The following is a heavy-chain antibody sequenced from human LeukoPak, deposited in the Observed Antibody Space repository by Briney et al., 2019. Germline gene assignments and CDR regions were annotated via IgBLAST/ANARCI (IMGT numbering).Heavy chain of an antibody. V-gene: IGHV4-39*01. CDR1: GGSISSGGYY. CDR2: IYYSGST. Sequence: SETLSLTCTVSGGSISSGGYYWGWIRQPPWKGLEWIGTIYYSGSTYYNPSLKSRVTISVDTSKNQFSLRLSSVTAADTAVYYCARYRSESDDYWGQGTLVIVSS. CDR3: ARYRSESDDY. J-gene: IGHJ4*02. D-gene: IGHD3-10*01.